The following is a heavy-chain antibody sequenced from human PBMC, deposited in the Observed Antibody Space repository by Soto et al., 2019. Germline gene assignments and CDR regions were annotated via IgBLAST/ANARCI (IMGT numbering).Heavy chain of an antibody. D-gene: IGHD3-3*01. CDR1: GYNFTSYW. Sequence: GESLKISCKGSGYNFTSYWIIWVRQMPGKGLEWMGNIDPTDSFTNYSPSFQGHVTISTDKSMSAAYLQWGTLKASDTAMYYCARRGYDFWSGLDVWGQGTTVTVSS. V-gene: IGHV5-10-1*01. J-gene: IGHJ6*02. CDR2: IDPTDSFT. CDR3: ARRGYDFWSGLDV.